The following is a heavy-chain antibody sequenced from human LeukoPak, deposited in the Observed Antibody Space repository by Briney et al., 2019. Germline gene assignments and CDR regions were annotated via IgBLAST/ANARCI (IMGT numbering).Heavy chain of an antibody. CDR2: IHHSGGT. CDR3: AQSLPRYCSGGSCYPRGFDP. CDR1: RGFFSGYY. V-gene: IGHV4-34*01. J-gene: IGHJ5*02. Sequence: SETLSLTCAVYRGFFSGYYWSWIRQPPGKGLEWIGEIHHSGGTNYNPSLKSRVTISVDTSKNQFSLKLSSVTAADTAVYYCAQSLPRYCSGGSCYPRGFDPWGQGTLVTVSS. D-gene: IGHD2-15*01.